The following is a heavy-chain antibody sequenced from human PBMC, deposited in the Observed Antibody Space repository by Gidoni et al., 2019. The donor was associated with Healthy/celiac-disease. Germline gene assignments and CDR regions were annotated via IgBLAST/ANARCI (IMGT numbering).Heavy chain of an antibody. CDR2: IYRGDST. J-gene: IGHJ4*02. D-gene: IGHD3-3*01. V-gene: IGHV3-66*01. Sequence: EVQLVESGGGLVQPGGSLRLSCAASGFTVSSNYMSWVRQAPGKGLEWVSVIYRGDSTYYADSVKGRFTISRDNSKNTLFLQMNSLRAEDTAVYYCARDPGREWLPPDWGQGTLVTVSS. CDR3: ARDPGREWLPPD. CDR1: GFTVSSNY.